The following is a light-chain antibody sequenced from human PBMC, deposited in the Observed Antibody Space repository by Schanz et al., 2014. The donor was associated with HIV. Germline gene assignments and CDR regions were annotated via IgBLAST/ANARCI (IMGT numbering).Light chain of an antibody. CDR1: EFIRSN. J-gene: IGKJ4*01. Sequence: EIVLTQSPGTLSLSPGDRATLSCRASEFIRSNFIAWYQQKPGQAPRLLIHDVSNRATGIPARFSGSGSGTEFTLTISNLEPEDFEVYYCQQRTSWPLTFGGGTRVEIK. V-gene: IGKV3-11*01. CDR3: QQRTSWPLT. CDR2: DVS.